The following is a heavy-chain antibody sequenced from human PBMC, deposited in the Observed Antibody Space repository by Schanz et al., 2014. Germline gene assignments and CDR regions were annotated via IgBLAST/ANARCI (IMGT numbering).Heavy chain of an antibody. V-gene: IGHV3-33*06. CDR1: GFTFSRSG. J-gene: IGHJ4*02. Sequence: VQLVESGGTLVQPGRSLRLSCAASGFTFSRSGMHWVRQAPGKGLEWVAIIWFDGSNKYYADSVKGRFTISRDNSKNTLFLQVNSLRAEDTAVYYCAKDYRTGAIDYWGQGTLVTVSS. CDR3: AKDYRTGAIDY. D-gene: IGHD7-27*01. CDR2: IWFDGSNK.